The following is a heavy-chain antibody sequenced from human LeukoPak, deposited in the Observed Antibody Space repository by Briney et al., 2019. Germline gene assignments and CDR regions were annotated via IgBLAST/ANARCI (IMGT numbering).Heavy chain of an antibody. J-gene: IGHJ6*03. CDR1: GFTSSTYE. V-gene: IGHV3-48*03. CDR3: AGGLAAAHYYYYMDV. D-gene: IGHD6-13*01. Sequence: GGSLRLSCAASGFTSSTYEMNWVRQAPGKGLEWVSYISSSGSTIYYTDSVKGRFTISRDNAKNSLYLQMNSLRAEDTAVYYCAGGLAAAHYYYYMDVWGKGTTVTVSS. CDR2: ISSSGSTI.